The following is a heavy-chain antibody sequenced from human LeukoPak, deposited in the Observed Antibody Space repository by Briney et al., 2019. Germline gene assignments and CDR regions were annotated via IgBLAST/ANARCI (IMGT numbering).Heavy chain of an antibody. D-gene: IGHD6-19*01. Sequence: GGSLRLSCAASGFTFSSYAMSWVRQAPGKGLEWVSAISGSGGSTYYADSVKGRFTISRDNSKNTLYLQMNSLRAEDTAVYYCASGAYSSGCRVSCYWGQGTLVTVSP. CDR1: GFTFSSYA. CDR3: ASGAYSSGCRVSCY. CDR2: ISGSGGST. V-gene: IGHV3-23*01. J-gene: IGHJ4*02.